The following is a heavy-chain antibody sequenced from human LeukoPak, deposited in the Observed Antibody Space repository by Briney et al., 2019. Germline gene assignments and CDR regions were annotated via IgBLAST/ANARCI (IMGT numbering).Heavy chain of an antibody. V-gene: IGHV4-34*01. Sequence: SETLSLTCAVYGGSFSGYYWSWIRQPPGKGLEWIGEINHSGSTNYNPSLKSRVTISVDTSKNQFSLKLSSVTAADTAVYYCARHGSSWSNPNWYFDLWGRGTLVTVSS. CDR1: GGSFSGYY. CDR2: INHSGST. CDR3: ARHGSSWSNPNWYFDL. J-gene: IGHJ2*01. D-gene: IGHD6-13*01.